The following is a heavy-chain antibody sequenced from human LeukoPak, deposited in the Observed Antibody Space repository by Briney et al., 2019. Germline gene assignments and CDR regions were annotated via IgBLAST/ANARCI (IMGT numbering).Heavy chain of an antibody. V-gene: IGHV3-66*01. CDR3: AREGGRSSGYNFDY. D-gene: IGHD3-22*01. CDR2: IYSGGST. J-gene: IGHJ4*02. Sequence: GGSLRLSCAASGFTVSSNYMSWVRQAPGKGLEWVSVIYSGGSTYYAGSVKGRFAISRDNSKNTVFLQMNSLRADDTAVYYCAREGGRSSGYNFDYWGQGTPVTVSS. CDR1: GFTVSSNY.